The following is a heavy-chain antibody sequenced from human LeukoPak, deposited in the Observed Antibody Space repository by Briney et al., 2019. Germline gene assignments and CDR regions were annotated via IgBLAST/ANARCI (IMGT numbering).Heavy chain of an antibody. CDR2: INPNSGGT. Sequence: GASVKVSCKASGYTFTGYYMHWVRQAPGQGLEWMGWINPNSGGTNYAQKFQGWVTMTRDTSISTAYMELSRLRSDDTAVYYCARVPPVSSGKGTFDYWGQGTLVTVSS. J-gene: IGHJ4*02. CDR1: GYTFTGYY. D-gene: IGHD6-25*01. V-gene: IGHV1-2*04. CDR3: ARVPPVSSGKGTFDY.